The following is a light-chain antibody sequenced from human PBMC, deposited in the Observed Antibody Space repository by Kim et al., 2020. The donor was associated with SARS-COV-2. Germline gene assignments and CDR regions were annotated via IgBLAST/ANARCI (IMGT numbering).Light chain of an antibody. V-gene: IGKV4-1*01. CDR2: WAS. CDR3: QQYYSTPFS. CDR1: QSVLYSSNNKNY. J-gene: IGKJ3*01. Sequence: DIVMPQSPDSLAVSLGERATINCKSSQSVLYSSNNKNYVAWYQQKPGQPPKLLIYWASTRESGVPDRFSGSGSGTDFTLTISSLQAEDVAVYYCQQYYSTPFSFGPGTKVEIK.